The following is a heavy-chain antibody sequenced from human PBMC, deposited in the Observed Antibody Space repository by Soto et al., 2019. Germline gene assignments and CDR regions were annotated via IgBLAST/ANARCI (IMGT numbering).Heavy chain of an antibody. CDR1: GFTFSSYG. D-gene: IGHD1-26*01. Sequence: QVQLVESGGGVVQPGRSLRLSCAASGFTFSSYGMHWVRQAPGKGLEWVAVIWYDGSNKYYADSVKGRFTISRDNSKNTLYLQMNSLRAEDTAVYYCARAGRWELQEYYYYGMDVWGQGTTVTVSS. CDR2: IWYDGSNK. CDR3: ARAGRWELQEYYYYGMDV. J-gene: IGHJ6*02. V-gene: IGHV3-33*01.